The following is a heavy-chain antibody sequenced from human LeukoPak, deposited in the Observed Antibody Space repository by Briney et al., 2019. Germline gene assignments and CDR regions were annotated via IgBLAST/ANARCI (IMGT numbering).Heavy chain of an antibody. CDR2: IYPGDSDT. D-gene: IGHD1-26*01. V-gene: IGHV5-51*01. Sequence: GESLKISCKGSGYSFTSYWIGWVRQMPGKGLEWMGIIYPGDSDTRYSPSFQGQVTISVDKSISTAHLQWSSLKASDTAMYYCARRRTGSYYDYYYYMDVWGKGTTVTVSS. J-gene: IGHJ6*03. CDR1: GYSFTSYW. CDR3: ARRRTGSYYDYYYYMDV.